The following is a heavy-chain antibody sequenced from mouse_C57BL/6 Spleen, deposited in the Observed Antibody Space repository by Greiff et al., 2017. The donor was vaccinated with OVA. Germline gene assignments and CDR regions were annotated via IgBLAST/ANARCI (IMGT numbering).Heavy chain of an antibody. D-gene: IGHD2-4*01. Sequence: EVKVVESEGGLVQPGSSMKLSCTASGFTFSDYYMAWVRQVPEKGLEWVANINYDGSSTYYLDSLKSRFIISRDNAKNILYLQMSSLKSEDTATYYCARGSDYDEYYYAMDYWGQGTSVTVSS. CDR2: INYDGSST. CDR1: GFTFSDYY. J-gene: IGHJ4*01. V-gene: IGHV5-16*01. CDR3: ARGSDYDEYYYAMDY.